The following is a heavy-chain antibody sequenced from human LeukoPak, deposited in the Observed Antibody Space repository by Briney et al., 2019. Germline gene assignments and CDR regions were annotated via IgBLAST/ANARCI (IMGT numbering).Heavy chain of an antibody. CDR1: GFTVSDNY. V-gene: IGHV3-11*04. CDR2: ISSSGSTI. J-gene: IGHJ4*02. D-gene: IGHD3-10*01. Sequence: GGSLRLSCAVSGFTVSDNYMSWIRQAPGKGLEWVSYISSSGSTIYYADSVKGRFTISRDNAKNSLYLQMNSLRAEDTAVYYCATAGGFGELYDYWGQGTLVTVSS. CDR3: ATAGGFGELYDY.